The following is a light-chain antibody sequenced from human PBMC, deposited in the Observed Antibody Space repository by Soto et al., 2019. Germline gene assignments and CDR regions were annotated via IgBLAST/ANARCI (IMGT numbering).Light chain of an antibody. CDR3: LLYYGGAHLV. CDR2: TTN. V-gene: IGLV7-43*01. Sequence: QAVVTQEPSLTVSPGGTVTLTCASSTGAVTSGNYASWFQQFPGQPPRTLIYTTNNRHSWTPARFSGSLLGGRAALTLSGAQPEDEGEYYCLLYYGGAHLVLGGGTKLTVL. CDR1: TGAVTSGNY. J-gene: IGLJ3*02.